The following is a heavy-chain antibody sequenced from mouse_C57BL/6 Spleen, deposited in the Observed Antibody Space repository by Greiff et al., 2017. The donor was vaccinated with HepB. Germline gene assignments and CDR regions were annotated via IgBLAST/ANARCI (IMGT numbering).Heavy chain of an antibody. CDR1: GYTFTSYW. CDR3: ARSGSGYGNYPYYYAMDY. V-gene: IGHV1-53*01. D-gene: IGHD2-1*01. J-gene: IGHJ4*01. Sequence: QVQLQQPGTELVKPGASVKLSCKASGYTFTSYWMHWVKQRPGQGLEWIGNINPSNGGTNYNEKFKSKATLTVDKSSSTAYMQLSSLTSEDSAVYYCARSGSGYGNYPYYYAMDYWGQGTSVTVSS. CDR2: INPSNGGT.